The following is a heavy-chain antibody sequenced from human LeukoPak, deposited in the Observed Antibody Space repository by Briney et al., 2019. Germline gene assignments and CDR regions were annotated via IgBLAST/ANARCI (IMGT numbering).Heavy chain of an antibody. CDR3: LCFGELFFFHKYVMDV. V-gene: IGHV3-22*01. J-gene: IGHJ6*02. D-gene: IGHD3-10*01. CDR1: GFTFSYSY. CDR2: ISNINKDETT. Sequence: GGSLRLSCAASGFTFSYSYLSGVRQAPGKGLEWVCFISNINKDETTELMTSVKGRFTISRDDSKSITYLQMKSLKTEDTVVSLLLCFGELFFFHKYVMDVWGQGTTVTVSS.